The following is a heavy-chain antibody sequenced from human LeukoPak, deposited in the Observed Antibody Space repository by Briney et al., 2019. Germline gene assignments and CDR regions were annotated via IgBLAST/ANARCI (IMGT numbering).Heavy chain of an antibody. CDR1: GYTFTAYF. Sequence: AVNDSCKASGYTFTAYFWHWVRQAPGQGVDWMGLINPNSGGTNYAQNFQGRVTMTRDTSITTAYIALSRLTSDDTAIYSCARDRMGDCATTSCYLAYWGQGTLVTVSS. CDR3: ARDRMGDCATTSCYLAY. J-gene: IGHJ4*02. CDR2: INPNSGGT. V-gene: IGHV1-2*06. D-gene: IGHD2-2*01.